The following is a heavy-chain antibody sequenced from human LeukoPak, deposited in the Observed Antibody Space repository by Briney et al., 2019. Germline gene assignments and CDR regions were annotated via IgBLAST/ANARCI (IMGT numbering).Heavy chain of an antibody. V-gene: IGHV4-59*01. J-gene: IGHJ3*02. CDR3: GRVGGNIDAFDI. Sequence: PSETLSLTCAVSGGSIGSYYWSWLRQPPGKGLEWVGDIYYSGRTNYNPSLKSRVTISVDTSKNQFSLKLNSVTAADTAVYYCGRVGGNIDAFDIWGQGTVVTVSS. D-gene: IGHD3-16*01. CDR1: GGSIGSYY. CDR2: IYYSGRT.